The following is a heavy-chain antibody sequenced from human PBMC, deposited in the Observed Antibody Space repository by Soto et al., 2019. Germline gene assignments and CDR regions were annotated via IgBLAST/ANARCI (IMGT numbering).Heavy chain of an antibody. CDR1: GGSISRSNW. CDR3: ARHYSSSSRYYYYGMDV. Sequence: PSETLCLPCAFSGGSISRSNWWSWVRQPPGKGLEWIGEIYHSGSTNYNPSLKSRVTISVDKSKNQFSLKLSSVTAADTAVYYCARHYSSSSRYYYYGMDVWGQGTTVTVS. J-gene: IGHJ6*02. CDR2: IYHSGST. V-gene: IGHV4-4*02. D-gene: IGHD6-6*01.